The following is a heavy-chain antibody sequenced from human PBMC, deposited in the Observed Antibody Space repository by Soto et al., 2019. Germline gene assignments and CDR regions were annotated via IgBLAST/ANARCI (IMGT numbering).Heavy chain of an antibody. J-gene: IGHJ4*02. CDR2: ISYDGSNK. Sequence: QSGGSLRLSCAASGFTFSSYGMHWVRQAPGKGLEWVAVISYDGSNKYYADSVKGRFTISRDNSKNTLYLQMNSLRAEDTAVYYCAKAKRLGHFDYWGQGTLVTVSS. CDR3: AKAKRLGHFDY. V-gene: IGHV3-30*18. CDR1: GFTFSSYG. D-gene: IGHD6-25*01.